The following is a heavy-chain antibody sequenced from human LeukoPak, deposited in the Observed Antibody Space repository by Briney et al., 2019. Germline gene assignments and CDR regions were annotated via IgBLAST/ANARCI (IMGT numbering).Heavy chain of an antibody. CDR3: AREKIGTGTVLGKDYYYMDV. J-gene: IGHJ6*03. D-gene: IGHD3-16*01. CDR1: GFTFSSYS. V-gene: IGHV3-21*04. CDR2: ISRSSSYI. Sequence: GGSLRLSCAASGFTFSSYSMTWVRQAPGKGLEWVSSISRSSSYIYYADSVKGRFTISRDNAKNSLFLQMNSLRAEDTAMYYCAREKIGTGTVLGKDYYYMDVWGKGTTVTVSS.